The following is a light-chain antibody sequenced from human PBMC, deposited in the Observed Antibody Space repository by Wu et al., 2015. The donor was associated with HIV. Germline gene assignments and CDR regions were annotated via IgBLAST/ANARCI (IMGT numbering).Light chain of an antibody. CDR1: QNVRTN. V-gene: IGKV3-11*01. J-gene: IGKJ5*01. CDR2: DAS. Sequence: ESVLTQSPATLSLSPGERATLSCRASQNVRTNLAWYQQKPGQPPRLLIYDASNRATGIPARFSGSGSGTDFTLTISSLEPEDFAVYYCQQRSNWPPITFGQGTRLEIK. CDR3: QQRSNWPPIT.